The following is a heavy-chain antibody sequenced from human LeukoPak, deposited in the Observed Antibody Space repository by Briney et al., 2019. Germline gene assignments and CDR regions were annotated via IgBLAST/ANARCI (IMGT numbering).Heavy chain of an antibody. D-gene: IGHD3-3*01. V-gene: IGHV4-61*02. Sequence: NPSQTLSLTCTVSGGSISSGSYYWSWIRQPAGKGLEWIGRIYTSGSTNYNPSLKSRVTISVDTSKNQFSLKLSSVTAADTAVYYCARVPYDFWSGDAFDIWGQGTMVTVSS. CDR3: ARVPYDFWSGDAFDI. J-gene: IGHJ3*02. CDR2: IYTSGST. CDR1: GGSISSGSYY.